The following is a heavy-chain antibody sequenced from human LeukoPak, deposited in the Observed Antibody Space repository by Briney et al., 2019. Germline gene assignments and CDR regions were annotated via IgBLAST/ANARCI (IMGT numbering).Heavy chain of an antibody. J-gene: IGHJ4*02. D-gene: IGHD2-15*01. CDR1: GGSISDDY. V-gene: IGHV4-59*01. Sequence: KASETLSLTCTVSGGSISDDYWSWLRQPPGKGLEWIAYIHYSGTTNYNPSLKSRVTISIDTSKNQFSLKLSSVTAEDTAVYYCARGLRRWCSGGSCYAPLGYWGQGTLVTVSS. CDR3: ARGLRRWCSGGSCYAPLGY. CDR2: IHYSGTT.